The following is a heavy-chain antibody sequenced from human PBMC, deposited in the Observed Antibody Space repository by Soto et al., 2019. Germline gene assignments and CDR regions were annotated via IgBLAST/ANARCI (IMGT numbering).Heavy chain of an antibody. Sequence: SVKVSCKASGYTFTDYYVHWVRQAPGQGLEWMGWINPNSGGTKSAQKFQGRVTMTRDTSISTAYMELSRLRSDDTAVYYCARRKGDYYDSSGYHYYFDYWGQGTLVTVSS. J-gene: IGHJ4*02. V-gene: IGHV1-2*02. CDR3: ARRKGDYYDSSGYHYYFDY. CDR1: GYTFTDYY. CDR2: INPNSGGT. D-gene: IGHD3-22*01.